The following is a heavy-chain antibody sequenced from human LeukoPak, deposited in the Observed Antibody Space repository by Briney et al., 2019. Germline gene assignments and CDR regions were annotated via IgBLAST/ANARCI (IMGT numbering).Heavy chain of an antibody. CDR2: ISGSGGST. J-gene: IGHJ4*02. V-gene: IGHV3-23*01. CDR1: GFTFSSDA. Sequence: GGSLRLSCAASGFTFSSDAMSWVRQAPGKGLDWVSTISGSGGSTYYADSVKGRFTISRDNAKNSLYLQMNSLRAEDTAVYYCARLIVGATGVDYWGQGTLVTVSS. D-gene: IGHD1-26*01. CDR3: ARLIVGATGVDY.